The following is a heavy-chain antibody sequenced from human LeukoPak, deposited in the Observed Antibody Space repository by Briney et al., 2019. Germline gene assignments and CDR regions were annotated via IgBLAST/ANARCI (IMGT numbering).Heavy chain of an antibody. J-gene: IGHJ5*02. CDR3: AQSLGSGNWIGNWFDP. D-gene: IGHD1-1*01. Sequence: SETLSLTCTVSGGSISSSSHSWGWIRQPPGKGLEWTGTIYYTGRTYYNPSLESRLTISVDTSKNQFSLKLTSVTAADTTIYYCAQSLGSGNWIGNWFDPWGQGTLVTVSS. V-gene: IGHV4-39*01. CDR2: IYYTGRT. CDR1: GGSISSSSHS.